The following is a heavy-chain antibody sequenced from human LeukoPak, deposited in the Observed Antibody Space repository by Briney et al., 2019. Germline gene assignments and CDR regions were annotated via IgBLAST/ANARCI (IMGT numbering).Heavy chain of an antibody. J-gene: IGHJ4*02. CDR3: ARPKVGATLFDY. Sequence: GGSLRLSCAASGFTFSSYAMHWVRQAPGKGLEWVAVISYDGSNKYYADSVKGRFTISRDNSKNTLYLQMNSLRAEDTAVYYCARPKVGATLFDYWGQGTLVTVSS. V-gene: IGHV3-30-3*01. CDR2: ISYDGSNK. D-gene: IGHD1-26*01. CDR1: GFTFSSYA.